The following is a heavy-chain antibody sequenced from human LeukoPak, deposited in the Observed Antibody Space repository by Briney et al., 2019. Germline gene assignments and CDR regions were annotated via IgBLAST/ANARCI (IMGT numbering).Heavy chain of an antibody. Sequence: GGSLRLSCAASGFTFSSYSMNWVRQAPGKGLEWVSSISSSSSYIYYADSVKGRFTISRDNAKNTLYLQMNSLRAEDTAVYYCARDGWFGDRNYYYYYMDVWGKGTTVTVSS. V-gene: IGHV3-21*01. D-gene: IGHD3-10*01. CDR2: ISSSSSYI. CDR3: ARDGWFGDRNYYYYYMDV. J-gene: IGHJ6*03. CDR1: GFTFSSYS.